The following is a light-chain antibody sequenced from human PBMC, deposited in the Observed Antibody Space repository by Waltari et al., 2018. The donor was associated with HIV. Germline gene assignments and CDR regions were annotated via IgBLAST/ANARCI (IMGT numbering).Light chain of an antibody. Sequence: QSALTQPASVSGSPGQSITIPCTGTSSDVGGYKYFSWYQQHPGKAPKLMIYDVSNRPLGVSTRFSGSKSGNTASLTISGLRAEDEADYFCSSYTSSRTPYYVLGTGTEVTVL. V-gene: IGLV2-14*01. J-gene: IGLJ1*01. CDR3: SSYTSSRTPYYV. CDR1: SSDVGGYKY. CDR2: DVS.